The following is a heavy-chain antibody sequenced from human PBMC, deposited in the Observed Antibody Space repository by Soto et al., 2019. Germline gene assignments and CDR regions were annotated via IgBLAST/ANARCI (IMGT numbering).Heavy chain of an antibody. J-gene: IGHJ4*02. CDR2: IYPDDSET. Sequence: GESLKISCKASGYSFTTYWIGWVRQMPGKGLEWMGIIYPDDSETKYSPSFQGQVTISADKSITTAYLQWNSLKASDTAMYYCARLTYGGYYFDYWGQGALVT. D-gene: IGHD4-17*01. CDR3: ARLTYGGYYFDY. CDR1: GYSFTTYW. V-gene: IGHV5-51*01.